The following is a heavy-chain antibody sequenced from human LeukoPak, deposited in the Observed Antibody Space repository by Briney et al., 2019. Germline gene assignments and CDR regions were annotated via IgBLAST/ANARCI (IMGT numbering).Heavy chain of an antibody. CDR3: AKDRLRGAIAVAGSDYGMDV. CDR2: ISGDGGDT. V-gene: IGHV3-43*02. CDR1: GFSFDDYA. D-gene: IGHD6-19*01. J-gene: IGHJ6*02. Sequence: PGGSLRLSCAASGFSFDDYAMHWVRQAPGKGLEWVSLISGDGGDTFYVDSVEGRFTISRDNTKNSLYLHMRSLRTEDTALYYCAKDRLRGAIAVAGSDYGMDVWGQGTTVTVSS.